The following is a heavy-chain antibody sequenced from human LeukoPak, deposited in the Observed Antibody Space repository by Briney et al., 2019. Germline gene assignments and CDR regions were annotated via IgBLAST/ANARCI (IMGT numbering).Heavy chain of an antibody. CDR2: ISYDGSNK. CDR1: GFTFSNYA. D-gene: IGHD4-17*01. Sequence: GGSLRLSCAASGFTFSNYAMHWVRQAPGKGLEWVAVISYDGSNKHYADSVRGRFSISRDNSKNTLSLQMNSLRAEDTAFYYCARGTATMTTRGYAFDFWGQGTLVIVSS. V-gene: IGHV3-30*04. J-gene: IGHJ3*01. CDR3: ARGTATMTTRGYAFDF.